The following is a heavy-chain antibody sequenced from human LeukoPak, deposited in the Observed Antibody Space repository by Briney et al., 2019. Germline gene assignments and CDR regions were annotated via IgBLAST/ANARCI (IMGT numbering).Heavy chain of an antibody. J-gene: IGHJ6*03. Sequence: GGSLRLSCAASGFTFSSYAMSWVRQAPGKGLEWVSGISGSGGSTYYADSVKGRFTISRDNSKKTLYLQMNSLRAEDTAVYYCAKDSKIVGPTFRSYHYMDVWGKGTTVTVSS. CDR2: ISGSGGST. V-gene: IGHV3-23*01. CDR3: AKDSKIVGPTFRSYHYMDV. D-gene: IGHD1-26*01. CDR1: GFTFSSYA.